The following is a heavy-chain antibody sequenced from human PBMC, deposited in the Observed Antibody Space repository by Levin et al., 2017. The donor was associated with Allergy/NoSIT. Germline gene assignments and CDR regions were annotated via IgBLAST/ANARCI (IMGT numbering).Heavy chain of an antibody. D-gene: IGHD2-15*01. V-gene: IGHV1-46*01. J-gene: IGHJ3*02. Sequence: GESLKISCKASGYTFTSYYMHWVRQAPGQGLEWMGIINPSGGSTSYAQMFQGRVTMTRDTSTSTVYMELSSLRSEDTAVYYCARDCSGGSCYGAFDIWGQGTMVTVSS. CDR2: INPSGGST. CDR3: ARDCSGGSCYGAFDI. CDR1: GYTFTSYY.